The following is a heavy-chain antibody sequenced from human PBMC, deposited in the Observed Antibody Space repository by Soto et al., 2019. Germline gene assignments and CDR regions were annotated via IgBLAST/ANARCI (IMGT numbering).Heavy chain of an antibody. CDR1: GYTFPSYA. CDR2: INTNTGNP. CDR3: ARELRYYDFWSGYPYYYYYMDV. Sequence: ASVPVSCKASGYTFPSYAMNWVRQDPGQGLEWMGWINTNTGNPTYAQGFTGRFVFSLDTSVSTAYLQICSLKAEDTAVYYCARELRYYDFWSGYPYYYYYMDVWGKGTTVTVSS. D-gene: IGHD3-3*01. V-gene: IGHV7-4-1*01. J-gene: IGHJ6*03.